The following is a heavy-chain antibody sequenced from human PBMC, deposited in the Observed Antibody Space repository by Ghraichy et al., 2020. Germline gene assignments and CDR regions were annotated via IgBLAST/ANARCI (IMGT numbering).Heavy chain of an antibody. J-gene: IGHJ4*02. CDR2: IKQDGSEK. V-gene: IGHV3-7*03. CDR3: AREGYYDSSGVDY. CDR1: GFTFSSYW. D-gene: IGHD3-22*01. Sequence: GGSLRLSCAASGFTFSSYWMSWVRQAPGKGLEWVANIKQDGSEKYYVDSVKGRFTISRDNAKNSLYLQMNSLRAEDTAVYYCAREGYYDSSGVDYWGQGTLVTVSS.